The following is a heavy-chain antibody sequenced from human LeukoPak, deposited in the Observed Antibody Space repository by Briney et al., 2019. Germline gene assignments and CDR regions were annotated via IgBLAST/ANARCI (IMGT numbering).Heavy chain of an antibody. CDR2: IIPIFGTA. J-gene: IGHJ4*02. Sequence: ASVRVSCKASGGTFSSYAISWVRQAPGQGLEWMGGIIPIFGTANYAQKFQGRVTITADESTSTAYMELSSLRSEDTAVYYCASGPLNYYDSSGYCLDYWGQGTLVTVSS. CDR1: GGTFSSYA. CDR3: ASGPLNYYDSSGYCLDY. D-gene: IGHD3-22*01. V-gene: IGHV1-69*13.